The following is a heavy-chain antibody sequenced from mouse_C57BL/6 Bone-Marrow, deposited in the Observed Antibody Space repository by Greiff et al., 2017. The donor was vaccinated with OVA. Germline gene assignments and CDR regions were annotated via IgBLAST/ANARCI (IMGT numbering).Heavy chain of an antibody. CDR1: GYTFTNYW. D-gene: IGHD2-3*01. V-gene: IGHV1-63*01. Sequence: QVQLQQPGAELVRPGTSVKMSCKASGYTFTNYWIGWAKQRPGHGLEWIGDIYPGGGYTNYNEKFKGKATLTADKSSSTAYMQFSSLTSEDSAIYDRARGMGDGYYLDYWGQGTTLTVSS. J-gene: IGHJ2*01. CDR3: ARGMGDGYYLDY. CDR2: IYPGGGYT.